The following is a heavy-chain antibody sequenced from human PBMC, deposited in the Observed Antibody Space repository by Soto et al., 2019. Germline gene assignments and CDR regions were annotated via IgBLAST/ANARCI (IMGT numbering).Heavy chain of an antibody. CDR1: GFTFSTYW. CDR3: ARDGSTSWYSYDYHGMDV. Sequence: EVQLVESGGGLVQPGGSLRLSCGASGFTFSTYWLSWVRQVPGKGLEWVANINQDGSEKNYVDSVKGRFTISRDNAKNSLHIQRRSLRAEDTALYYCARDGSTSWYSYDYHGMDVWGQGTTVTVSS. CDR2: INQDGSEK. V-gene: IGHV3-7*05. J-gene: IGHJ6*02. D-gene: IGHD5-18*01.